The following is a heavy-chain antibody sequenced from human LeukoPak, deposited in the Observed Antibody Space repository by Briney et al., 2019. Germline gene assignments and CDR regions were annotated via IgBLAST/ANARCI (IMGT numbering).Heavy chain of an antibody. CDR3: AKDQGY. V-gene: IGHV3-23*01. CDR1: GFTFNTNA. Sequence: GGSLRLSCAASGFTFNTNAMTWVRQAPGKGLEWVSAISGSGGTTYCADSVKGRFTISRDNSKNTVFLQMDSLRADDTAVYYCAKDQGYWGQGTLVTVSS. CDR2: ISGSGGTT. J-gene: IGHJ4*02.